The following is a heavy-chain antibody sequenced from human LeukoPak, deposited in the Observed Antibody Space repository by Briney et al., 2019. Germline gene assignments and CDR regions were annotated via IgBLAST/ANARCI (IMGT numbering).Heavy chain of an antibody. CDR1: GCSISSYY. J-gene: IGHJ4*02. D-gene: IGHD2-2*01. Sequence: SETLSLTCTVSGCSISSYYWTWIRQPPGKGLEWIGYIHYSGSTNYDASLKSRVTISVDTSKNPFYLKVSSLTAEDTAVYYCARHSSTYCQFDYWGQGTLVSVSS. CDR2: IHYSGST. CDR3: ARHSSTYCQFDY. V-gene: IGHV4-59*08.